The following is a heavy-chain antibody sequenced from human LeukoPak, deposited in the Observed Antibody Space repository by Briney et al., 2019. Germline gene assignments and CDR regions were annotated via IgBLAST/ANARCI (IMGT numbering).Heavy chain of an antibody. CDR1: GGSISSYY. D-gene: IGHD5-24*01. CDR3: ARGVEMATIRSAFDY. Sequence: PSETLSLTCTVSGGSISSYYWSWIRQPPGKGLGWIGYIYYSGSTNYNPSLKSRVTISVDTSKNQFSLKLSSVTAADTAVYYCARGVEMATIRSAFDYWGQGTLVTVSS. CDR2: IYYSGST. V-gene: IGHV4-59*01. J-gene: IGHJ4*02.